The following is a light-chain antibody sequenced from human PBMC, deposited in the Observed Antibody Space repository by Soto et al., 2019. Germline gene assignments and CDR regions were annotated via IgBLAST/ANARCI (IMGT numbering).Light chain of an antibody. CDR1: QNIDNY. Sequence: DIQMTQSPSSLSASVGDRVTITCRASQNIDNYLNWYHQKPGKAPDLLIFTASSLQSGVPSRFAGSGSGTHFTLTISSLQPEDIGAYYCQQSLSTPIYSFGQGTK. J-gene: IGKJ2*03. V-gene: IGKV1-39*01. CDR2: TAS. CDR3: QQSLSTPIYS.